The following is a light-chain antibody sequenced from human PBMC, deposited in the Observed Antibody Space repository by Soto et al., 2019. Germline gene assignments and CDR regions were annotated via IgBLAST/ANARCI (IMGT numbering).Light chain of an antibody. Sequence: DIQITQSPYTLSASVGDRVTITCRASQSISSWLAWYQQKPGKAPKLLIYDASSLESGVPSRFSGSGSGTEFTLTISSLQPHDFATYYCQQYNSYTWTFGQGTKVEIK. CDR1: QSISSW. J-gene: IGKJ1*01. V-gene: IGKV1-5*01. CDR3: QQYNSYTWT. CDR2: DAS.